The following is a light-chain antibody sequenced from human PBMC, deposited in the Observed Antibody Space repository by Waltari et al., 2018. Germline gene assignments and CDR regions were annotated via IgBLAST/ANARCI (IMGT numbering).Light chain of an antibody. V-gene: IGKV4-1*01. CDR3: QQYFKSPPT. CDR2: WAS. J-gene: IGKJ1*01. Sequence: DIVMTQSPDSLAVSLGERATISCKSSQNVLFASNNKNYLSSYQNKPRQPPKLIFFWASTREAGVPDRFSASGSATDFTLTINNLQAEDVAVYSCQQYFKSPPTFGQGTRVEIK. CDR1: QNVLFASNNKNY.